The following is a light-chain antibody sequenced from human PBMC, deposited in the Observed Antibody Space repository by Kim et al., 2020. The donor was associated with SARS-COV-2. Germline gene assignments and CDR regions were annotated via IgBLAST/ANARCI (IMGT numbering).Light chain of an antibody. CDR3: QQSYSTPQT. J-gene: IGKJ1*01. CDR1: QSISSY. V-gene: IGKV1-39*01. CDR2: AAS. Sequence: DIQMTQSPSSLSASVGDRVTITCRASQSISSYLNWYQQKPGKAPKLLIYAASSLEGGVPSRFSGSGSGTDFTLTINSLQAEDFATYYCQQSYSTPQTFGQGTKVDIK.